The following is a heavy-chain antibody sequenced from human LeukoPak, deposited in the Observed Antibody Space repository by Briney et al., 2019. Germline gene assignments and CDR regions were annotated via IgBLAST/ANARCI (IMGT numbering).Heavy chain of an antibody. V-gene: IGHV1-2*06. D-gene: IGHD3-22*01. Sequence: GASVKVSCKASGYTFTGYYIHWVRQAPGQGLEWMGRINPNSGGTNYAQKFRGRVTMTRDTSISTAYMELSRLRSDDTAVYYCARVKNYYDSSGYLYYFDYWGQGTLVTVSS. CDR2: INPNSGGT. CDR3: ARVKNYYDSSGYLYYFDY. CDR1: GYTFTGYY. J-gene: IGHJ4*02.